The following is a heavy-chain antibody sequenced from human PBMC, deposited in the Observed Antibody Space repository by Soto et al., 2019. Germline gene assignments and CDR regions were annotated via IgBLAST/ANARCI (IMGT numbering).Heavy chain of an antibody. CDR2: INAGNGNT. Sequence: ASVKVSCKASGYTFTSYAIHWVRQAPGQRLEWMGWINAGNGNTKYSQKFQGRVTSTRDTSASTAYMELSSLRSEDTAVYYCARDRYCSSTSCHDAFDIWGQGTMVTVSS. V-gene: IGHV1-3*01. D-gene: IGHD2-2*01. CDR3: ARDRYCSSTSCHDAFDI. J-gene: IGHJ3*02. CDR1: GYTFTSYA.